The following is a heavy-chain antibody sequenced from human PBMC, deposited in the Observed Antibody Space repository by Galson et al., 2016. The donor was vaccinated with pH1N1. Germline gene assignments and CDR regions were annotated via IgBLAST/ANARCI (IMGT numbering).Heavy chain of an antibody. J-gene: IGHJ4*02. CDR2: VYSGGNT. D-gene: IGHD3-3*01. CDR3: ARVVSYDFCSGVGDCYFDY. V-gene: IGHV3-53*05. CDR1: GFTVSSNY. Sequence: SLRLSCAASGFTVSSNYMSWVRQAPGKGLEWVSIVYSGGNTYYAASVTGGFTTTRENSNNTLYLQMNSLRAEDTAVYYCARVVSYDFCSGVGDCYFDYWGPGILVTASS.